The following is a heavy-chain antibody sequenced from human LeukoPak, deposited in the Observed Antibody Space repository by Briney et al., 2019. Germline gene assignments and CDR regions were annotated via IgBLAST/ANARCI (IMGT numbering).Heavy chain of an antibody. J-gene: IGHJ3*02. CDR3: ARDSALVGAHDAFNI. CDR1: GFTFSSYG. D-gene: IGHD1-26*01. CDR2: IYHSGST. V-gene: IGHV4-4*02. Sequence: GSLRPSCAASGFTFSSYGMDWVRQPPGKGLEWIGEIYHSGSTNYNPSLKSRVTISVDKSKNQFSLKLSSVTAADTAVYYCARDSALVGAHDAFNIWGQGTMVTVSS.